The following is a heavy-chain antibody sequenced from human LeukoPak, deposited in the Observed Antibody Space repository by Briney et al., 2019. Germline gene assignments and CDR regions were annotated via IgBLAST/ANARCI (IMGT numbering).Heavy chain of an antibody. CDR2: IIPIFETT. Sequence: SVKVSCKASGYTFTGYYMHWVRQAPGQGLEWMGGIIPIFETTNYAQKFQGRVTITADESTSTAYMELSSLRSEDTAVYYCARDNRYSSSSRYFDYWGQGTLVTVSS. CDR3: ARDNRYSSSSRYFDY. CDR1: GYTFTGYY. J-gene: IGHJ4*02. D-gene: IGHD6-6*01. V-gene: IGHV1-69*13.